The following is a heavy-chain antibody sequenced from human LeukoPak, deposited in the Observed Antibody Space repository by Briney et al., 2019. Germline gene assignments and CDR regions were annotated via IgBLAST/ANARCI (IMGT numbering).Heavy chain of an antibody. Sequence: SETLSLTCTVSGGSISSYYWSWIRQPPGKGLEWIGRIYTSGSTNYNPSLKSRVTISVDTSKNQFSLKLSSVTAADTAVYYCARAERMVRGVIIFDYWGQGTLVTVSS. D-gene: IGHD3-10*01. CDR2: IYTSGST. J-gene: IGHJ4*02. CDR1: GGSISSYY. CDR3: ARAERMVRGVIIFDY. V-gene: IGHV4-4*08.